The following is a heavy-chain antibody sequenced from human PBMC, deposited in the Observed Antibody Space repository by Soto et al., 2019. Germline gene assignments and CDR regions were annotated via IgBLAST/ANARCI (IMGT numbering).Heavy chain of an antibody. CDR3: ARESALVSSTSFKYYYYGIQX. Sequence: AAVKVSCNASGYTFSSYGISWVRQAPGQGVEWMGLISACNGNKNYAQKLQGRVTMTTETSTSTAYMELRSLRSDDTAVYYCARESALVSSTSFKYYYYGIQXWGQVTTVTVS. V-gene: IGHV1-18*01. CDR1: GYTFSSYG. J-gene: IGHJ6*02. CDR2: ISACNGNK. D-gene: IGHD2-2*01.